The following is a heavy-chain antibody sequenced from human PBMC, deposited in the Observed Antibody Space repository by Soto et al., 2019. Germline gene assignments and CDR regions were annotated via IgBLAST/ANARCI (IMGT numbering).Heavy chain of an antibody. J-gene: IGHJ4*02. CDR3: ARNRREAGDFDF. CDR1: GYTFTNYD. Sequence: QVQLVQSGAEVKKPGASVKVSCKTSGYTFTNYDLNWVRQATGQGLEWLGWMNPHSGDTGYAQKFQGRLTMTRNTAISTAYMELSSLKSEDTAVYYCARNRREAGDFDFWGQGTLVTVSA. CDR2: MNPHSGDT. D-gene: IGHD6-13*01. V-gene: IGHV1-8*01.